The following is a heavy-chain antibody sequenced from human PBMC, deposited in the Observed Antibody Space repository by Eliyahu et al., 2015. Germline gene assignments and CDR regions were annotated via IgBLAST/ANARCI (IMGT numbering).Heavy chain of an antibody. CDR3: ARSHLQRGLGLGWFDP. J-gene: IGHJ5*02. D-gene: IGHD6-25*01. V-gene: IGHV1-18*01. Sequence: QFQLVQSGAEVKKPGASVKVSCKASGYTFTSYGISWVRQAPGQGLEWMGWVSAYHGNXNYAQKLQGRVTMTTDTSTSTAYMELRSLRSDDTAVYYCARSHLQRGLGLGWFDPWGQGTLVTVSS. CDR1: GYTFTSYG. CDR2: VSAYHGNX.